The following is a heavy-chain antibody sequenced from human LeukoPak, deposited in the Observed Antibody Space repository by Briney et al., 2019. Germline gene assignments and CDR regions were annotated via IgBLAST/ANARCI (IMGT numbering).Heavy chain of an antibody. D-gene: IGHD6-19*01. V-gene: IGHV1-18*01. CDR2: ISAYNGNT. Sequence: ASVKVSCKASGYTFTSYGISWVRQAPGQGLEWMGWISAYNGNTNYAQKLQGRVTMTTDTSTSTAYMELRSLRSDDTAVYYCARGPPPGIAVAGPGGSDAFDIWGQGTMVTVSS. CDR1: GYTFTSYG. J-gene: IGHJ3*02. CDR3: ARGPPPGIAVAGPGGSDAFDI.